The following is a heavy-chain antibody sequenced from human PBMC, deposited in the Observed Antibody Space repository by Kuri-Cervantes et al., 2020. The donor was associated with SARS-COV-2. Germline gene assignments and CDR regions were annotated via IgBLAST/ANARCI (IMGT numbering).Heavy chain of an antibody. D-gene: IGHD2-15*01. J-gene: IGHJ4*02. V-gene: IGHV3-7*01. CDR1: GFTFSSYW. CDR3: ARGYGYCSGGSCYSGAFFY. CDR2: IKQDGSEK. Sequence: GGSLRLSCGASGFTFSSYWMSWVRQAPGKGLEWVANIKQDGSEKYYVDSVKGRFTISRDNAKNSLYLQMNSLRAEDTAVYYCARGYGYCSGGSCYSGAFFYWGQGTLVTVSS.